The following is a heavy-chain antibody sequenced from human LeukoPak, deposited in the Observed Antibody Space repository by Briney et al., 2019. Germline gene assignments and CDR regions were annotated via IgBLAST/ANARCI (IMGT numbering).Heavy chain of an antibody. CDR3: ARLGVTKTKFWFDY. D-gene: IGHD2-21*02. Sequence: GRSLRLSCAASGFTFSSYAMHWVRQAAGKGLEWVAVISYDGSNKYYADSVKGRFTISRDNSKNTLYLQMNSLRAEDTAVYYCARLGVTKTKFWFDYWGQGTLVTVSS. V-gene: IGHV3-30*04. J-gene: IGHJ5*01. CDR2: ISYDGSNK. CDR1: GFTFSSYA.